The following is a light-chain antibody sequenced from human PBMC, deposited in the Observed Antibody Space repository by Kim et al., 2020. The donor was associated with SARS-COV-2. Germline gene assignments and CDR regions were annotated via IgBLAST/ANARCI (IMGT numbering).Light chain of an antibody. CDR1: QTINNK. V-gene: IGKV3-15*01. Sequence: EVVMTQSPVTLSVSPGESATLSCRAGQTINNKVALYQHKPGQPPRLLIFGASTRATGVPARFSGSGSGTEFTLAISSLQSEDFAVYYCQQYNNWPPLSFGGGTKVDIK. CDR2: GAS. CDR3: QQYNNWPPLS. J-gene: IGKJ4*01.